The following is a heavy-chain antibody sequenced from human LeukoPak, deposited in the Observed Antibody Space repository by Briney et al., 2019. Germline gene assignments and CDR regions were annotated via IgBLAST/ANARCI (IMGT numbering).Heavy chain of an antibody. V-gene: IGHV3-21*01. CDR2: ISSSRSYI. Sequence: KGLESVSSISSSRSYIYYADSVKGRFTISRDNAKNSLYLQMNNLRTEDTAAYYSPVYYCDNWGQGTLATVSS. CDR3: PVYYCDN. J-gene: IGHJ4*02.